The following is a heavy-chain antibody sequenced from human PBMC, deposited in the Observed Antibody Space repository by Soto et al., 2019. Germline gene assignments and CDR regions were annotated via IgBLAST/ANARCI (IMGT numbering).Heavy chain of an antibody. J-gene: IGHJ4*02. Sequence: LSLTCAVSGYSIISCYYWGWIRQPPGKGLECIGSIYHSGSTNYNPSLKSRVTISVDTSKNQFSLKVNSVTAADTAVFYCARSAHIVVVQYYFDDWGQGTLVTVSS. CDR1: GYSIISCYY. V-gene: IGHV4-38-2*01. CDR2: IYHSGST. CDR3: ARSAHIVVVQYYFDD. D-gene: IGHD2-2*01.